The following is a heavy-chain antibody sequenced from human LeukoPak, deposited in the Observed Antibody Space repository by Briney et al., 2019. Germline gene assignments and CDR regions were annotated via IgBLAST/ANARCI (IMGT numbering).Heavy chain of an antibody. CDR2: ISGSGGST. Sequence: GGSLRLSCAASGFTFSSYAMSWVRQAPGKGLEWVSAISGSGGSTYYADSVKGRFTISRDNSKNTLYLQMNSLRAEDTAVYYCAKDRPTYYYDSSGSSPRARARRDAFDIWGQGTMVTVSS. CDR3: AKDRPTYYYDSSGSSPRARARRDAFDI. J-gene: IGHJ3*02. CDR1: GFTFSSYA. D-gene: IGHD3-22*01. V-gene: IGHV3-23*01.